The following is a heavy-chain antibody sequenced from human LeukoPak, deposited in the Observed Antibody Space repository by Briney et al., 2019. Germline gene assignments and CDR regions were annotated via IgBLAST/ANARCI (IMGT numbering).Heavy chain of an antibody. CDR3: ARYIVVVTAIFDY. CDR1: GGSISSSSYY. V-gene: IGHV4-39*07. CDR2: IYYSGST. D-gene: IGHD2-21*02. Sequence: SETLSLTCTDSGGSISSSSYYWGWIRQPPGKGLEWIGSIYYSGSTYYNPSLKSRVTISVDTSKNQFSLKLSSVTAADTAVYYCARYIVVVTAIFDYWGQGTLVTVSS. J-gene: IGHJ4*02.